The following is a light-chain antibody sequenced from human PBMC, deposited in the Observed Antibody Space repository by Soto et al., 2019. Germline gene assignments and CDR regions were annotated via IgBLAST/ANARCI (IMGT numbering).Light chain of an antibody. CDR2: GAS. J-gene: IGKJ1*01. CDR1: QSVSSSY. CDR3: QQYGSSPTWT. V-gene: IGKV3-20*01. Sequence: EIVLTQSPGTLSLSPGVRATLSCRASQSVSSSYLAWYQQKPGQAPRLLIYGASSRATGIPDRFSGSGSGTDFTLTISRLEPEDFAVYYCQQYGSSPTWTFGQGTKVEIK.